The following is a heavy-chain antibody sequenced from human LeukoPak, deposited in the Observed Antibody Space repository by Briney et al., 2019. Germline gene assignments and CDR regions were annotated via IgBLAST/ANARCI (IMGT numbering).Heavy chain of an antibody. D-gene: IGHD6-13*01. CDR1: VGTFSSYA. CDR2: IISIFGTA. Sequence: SVTVSCKASVGTFSSYAISWVRQAPGQGLEGVGGIISIFGTANYEQKLQGGVTMTTDTSTSTAYKELRSLRSDDTAVYYCARDYGIAAAGPDAFDIWGQGTMVTVSS. V-gene: IGHV1-69*05. J-gene: IGHJ3*02. CDR3: ARDYGIAAAGPDAFDI.